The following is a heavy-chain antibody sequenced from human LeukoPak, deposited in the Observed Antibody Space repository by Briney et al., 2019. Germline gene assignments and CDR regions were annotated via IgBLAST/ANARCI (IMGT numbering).Heavy chain of an antibody. CDR1: GFTFTNYA. CDR2: ISGSGGST. Sequence: GGSLRLSCAASGFTFTNYAMIWVRQAPGKGLEWVSAISGSGGSTYYADSVKGRFTISRDNSKNTLFLQVNSLRAEDTAVYYCGKDPNGDYVGAFDTWGQGTMVTVSP. CDR3: GKDPNGDYVGAFDT. J-gene: IGHJ3*02. V-gene: IGHV3-23*01. D-gene: IGHD4-17*01.